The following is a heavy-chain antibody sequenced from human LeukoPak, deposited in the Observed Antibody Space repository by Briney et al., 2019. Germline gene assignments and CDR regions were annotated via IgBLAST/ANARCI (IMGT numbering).Heavy chain of an antibody. V-gene: IGHV3-33*06. D-gene: IGHD3-10*01. J-gene: IGHJ4*02. CDR2: IWFDGSNN. CDR1: GFTFSSHG. CDR3: ENDRGGFYIDY. Sequence: PGGTLRLSCAASGFTFSSHGMHWVRQAPGKGLEWVAVIWFDGSNNFYADSVQGRFTISRDNSKNTLFLQMNSLSADDTVVYYGENDRGGFYIDYWGQGTLVTVSS.